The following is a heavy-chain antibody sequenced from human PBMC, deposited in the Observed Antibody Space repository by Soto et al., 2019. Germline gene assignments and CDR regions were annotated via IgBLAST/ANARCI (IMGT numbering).Heavy chain of an antibody. CDR1: GGSFKSGSYS. J-gene: IGHJ4*02. CDR3: ARDFAYFDS. D-gene: IGHD3-3*01. V-gene: IGHV4-61*01. CDR2: VYHTGRT. Sequence: QVQLQESGPGLVKPSETLSLTCTVSGGSFKSGSYSWSWIRQPPGKGLEWIGYVYHTGRTSYNPSLKSQVSISMDTSKNQFSLNLDSVPAADTAVYFCARDFAYFDSWGQGTLVTVSS.